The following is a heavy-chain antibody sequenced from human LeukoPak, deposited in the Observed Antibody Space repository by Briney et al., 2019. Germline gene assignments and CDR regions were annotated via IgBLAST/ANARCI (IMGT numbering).Heavy chain of an antibody. CDR1: GGSISSYY. CDR3: ARGNFDWLFIDY. Sequence: SETLSLTCTTSGGSISSYYWSWIRKPAGKGLEWIGRIYTSGSTNYNPSLKSRVTMSVDTSKNQFSLKLSSVTAADTAVYYCARGNFDWLFIDYWGQGTLVTVSS. V-gene: IGHV4-4*07. D-gene: IGHD3-9*01. CDR2: IYTSGST. J-gene: IGHJ4*02.